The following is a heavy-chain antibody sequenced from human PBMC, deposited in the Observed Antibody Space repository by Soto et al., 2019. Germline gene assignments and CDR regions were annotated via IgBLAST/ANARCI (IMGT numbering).Heavy chain of an antibody. CDR2: IYYSGST. CDR1: GGSVSSGSYY. J-gene: IGHJ4*02. V-gene: IGHV4-61*01. CDR3: TPVASLGGFHY. Sequence: SETLSLTCTVSGGSVSSGSYYWSWIRQPPGKGLEWIGYIYYSGSTNYNPSLKSRVTMSIDKSNNQFSLKLSSVSAADTAVYYCTPVASLGGFHYWGQGTLVTVSS. D-gene: IGHD1-26*01.